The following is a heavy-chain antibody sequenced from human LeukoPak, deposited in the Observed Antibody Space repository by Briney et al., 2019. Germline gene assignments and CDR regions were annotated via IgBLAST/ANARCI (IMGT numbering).Heavy chain of an antibody. Sequence: ASVKVSCKASGYTFTSYYMHWVRQAPGQGLEWMGVINPSGGSTSYAQKFQGRVTMTRDTSTNTVYMDLASLRSEDTAVYYCARDGRWQQLVLDYWGQGTLVIVSS. J-gene: IGHJ4*02. CDR3: ARDGRWQQLVLDY. CDR1: GYTFTSYY. V-gene: IGHV1-46*01. D-gene: IGHD6-13*01. CDR2: INPSGGST.